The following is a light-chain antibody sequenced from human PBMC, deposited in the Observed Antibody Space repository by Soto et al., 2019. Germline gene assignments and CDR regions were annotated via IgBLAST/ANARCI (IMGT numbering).Light chain of an antibody. Sequence: DLVMTQSPLSLPVTPREPASISCRSSQSLLHSNGYNYLDWYLQKPGQSPHLLIYLGSNRASGVPDRFSGSGSGTDFTLKISRVEAEDVGVYYCMQALQTPWTFGQGTKVEIK. V-gene: IGKV2-28*01. CDR2: LGS. J-gene: IGKJ1*01. CDR1: QSLLHSNGYNY. CDR3: MQALQTPWT.